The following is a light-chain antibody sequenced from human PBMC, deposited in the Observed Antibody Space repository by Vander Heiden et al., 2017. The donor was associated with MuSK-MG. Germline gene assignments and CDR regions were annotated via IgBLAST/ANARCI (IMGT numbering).Light chain of an antibody. Sequence: EIVLTQSPGTLSLSPGERASLSCRASQSVRSSDLAWYQQKPGQAPRLLIYGGSRRATSIPDRFTGSGSGTDFTLTISRLEPEDFAVYYCHQYGSSLITFGQGTQLEIK. CDR1: QSVRSSD. CDR2: GGS. CDR3: HQYGSSLIT. V-gene: IGKV3-20*01. J-gene: IGKJ5*01.